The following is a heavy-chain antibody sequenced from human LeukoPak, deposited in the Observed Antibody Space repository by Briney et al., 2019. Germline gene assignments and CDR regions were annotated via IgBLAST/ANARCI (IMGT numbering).Heavy chain of an antibody. J-gene: IGHJ4*02. CDR3: AREGYCSGGTCSAGVGY. Sequence: GGSLRLSCAASGFTFSSYSMNWVRQAPGKGLEWVSSISSTVSETYYADSVKGRFTISRDNAKNSLYLQMNSLRAEDTAVYSCAREGYCSGGTCSAGVGYWGQGTLVTVSS. CDR2: ISSTVSET. D-gene: IGHD2-15*01. V-gene: IGHV3-21*01. CDR1: GFTFSSYS.